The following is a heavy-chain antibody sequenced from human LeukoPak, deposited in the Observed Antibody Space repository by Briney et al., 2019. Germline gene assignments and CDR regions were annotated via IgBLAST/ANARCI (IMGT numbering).Heavy chain of an antibody. V-gene: IGHV1-2*02. CDR1: GYTFTGYY. J-gene: IGHJ4*02. CDR2: INPNSGGT. D-gene: IGHD2-2*01. CDR3: ARVRSFCSSTSCYPSYYFDY. Sequence: ASVKVSCKASGYTFTGYYMHWVRHAPGQGLEWMGWINPNSGGTNYAQKFQGRVTMTRDTSISTAYMELSRLRSDDTAVYYCARVRSFCSSTSCYPSYYFDYWGQGTLVTVSS.